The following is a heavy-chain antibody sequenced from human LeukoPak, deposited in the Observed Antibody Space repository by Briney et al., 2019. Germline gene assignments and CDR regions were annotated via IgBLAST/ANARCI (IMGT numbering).Heavy chain of an antibody. CDR3: ARDLWGAGGY. CDR2: IYYSGST. J-gene: IGHJ4*02. Sequence: SETLSLTCTVSGGSISSYYWSWIRQPPGKGLEWIGYIYYSGSTHYNPSLKSRVTISVDTSKNQFSLKLSSVTAADTAVYYCARDLWGAGGYWGQGTLVTVSS. D-gene: IGHD1-26*01. CDR1: GGSISSYY. V-gene: IGHV4-59*01.